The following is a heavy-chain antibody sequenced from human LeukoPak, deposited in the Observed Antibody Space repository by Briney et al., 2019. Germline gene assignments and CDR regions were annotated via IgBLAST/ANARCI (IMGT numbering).Heavy chain of an antibody. CDR1: GYTFVNYV. CDR3: ARAGIQKNWFDP. Sequence: ASVKVSCKTSGYTFVNYVLSWVRQAPGQGLEWVGWISPYNGDTDYAQKFQGRVTLTTDKSTTTGNMELTSLRSDDTAVYYCARAGIQKNWFDPWGQGTLVTVSS. V-gene: IGHV1-18*01. D-gene: IGHD3-10*01. CDR2: ISPYNGDT. J-gene: IGHJ5*02.